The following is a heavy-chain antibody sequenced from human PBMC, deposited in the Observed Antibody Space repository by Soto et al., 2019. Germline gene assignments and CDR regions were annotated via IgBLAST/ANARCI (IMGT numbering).Heavy chain of an antibody. CDR3: ARGQYSSGWYLGRRWFDP. CDR2: IYYSGST. V-gene: IGHV4-59*01. J-gene: IGHJ5*02. Sequence: PSETLSLTCTVSGGSISSYYWSWIRQPPGKGLEWIGYIYYSGSTNYNPSLKSRVTISVDTSKNQFSLKLSSVTAADTAVYYCARGQYSSGWYLGRRWFDPWGQGTMVTVSS. CDR1: GGSISSYY. D-gene: IGHD6-19*01.